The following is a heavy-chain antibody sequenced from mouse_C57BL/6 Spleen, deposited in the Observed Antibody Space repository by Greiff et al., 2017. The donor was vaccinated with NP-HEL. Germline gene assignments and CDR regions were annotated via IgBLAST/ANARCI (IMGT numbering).Heavy chain of an antibody. Sequence: DVQLVESGGGLVKPGGSLKLSCAASGFTFSSYAMSWVRQTPEKRLEWVATISDGGSYTYYPDNVKGRFTISRDNAKNNLYLQMSHLKSEDTAMYYGARVNDYDSFAYWGQGTLVTVSA. J-gene: IGHJ3*01. V-gene: IGHV5-4*01. CDR3: ARVNDYDSFAY. CDR1: GFTFSSYA. D-gene: IGHD2-4*01. CDR2: ISDGGSYT.